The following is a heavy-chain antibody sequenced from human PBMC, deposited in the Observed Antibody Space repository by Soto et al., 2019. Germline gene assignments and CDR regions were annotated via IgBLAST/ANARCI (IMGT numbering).Heavy chain of an antibody. CDR3: ARDCGGGCRDAFDI. Sequence: GGSLRLSCAASGFTFSSYWMSWVRQAPGKGLEWVANIKQDGSEKYYVDSVKGRFTISRDNAKNSLYLQMNSLRAEDTAVYYCARDCGGGCRDAFDIWGQGTMVTVSS. CDR1: GFTFSSYW. J-gene: IGHJ3*02. D-gene: IGHD2-21*02. CDR2: IKQDGSEK. V-gene: IGHV3-7*01.